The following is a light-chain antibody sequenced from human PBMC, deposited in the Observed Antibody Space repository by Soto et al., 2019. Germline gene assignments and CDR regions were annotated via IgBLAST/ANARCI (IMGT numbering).Light chain of an antibody. V-gene: IGKV1-39*01. CDR1: QSISNY. J-gene: IGKJ5*01. CDR3: QQSYNTLYT. Sequence: IQVTQSPYSLSASVGDRVTITCRASQSISNYLNWYQHKPGKAPKLLISATSSLQSGVPSRFSGSGSGADFTLTISSLQPEDFATYYCQQSYNTLYTFGQGTRLEIK. CDR2: ATS.